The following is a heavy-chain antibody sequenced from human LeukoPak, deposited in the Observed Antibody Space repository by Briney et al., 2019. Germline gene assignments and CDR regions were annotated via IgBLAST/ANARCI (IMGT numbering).Heavy chain of an antibody. V-gene: IGHV3-73*01. D-gene: IGHD1-26*01. CDR3: TRDSGTYNWLDP. J-gene: IGHJ5*02. CDR1: GFTFSGCA. Sequence: GGSLRLSCAASGFTFSGCAVHWVRQSSGKGLEWVGHIDKKDNFHATAYAASVQGRFSISRDDSKNTAFLHMNSLKSEDMALYYCTRDSGTYNWLDPWGQGTLVTVSS. CDR2: IDKKDNFHAT.